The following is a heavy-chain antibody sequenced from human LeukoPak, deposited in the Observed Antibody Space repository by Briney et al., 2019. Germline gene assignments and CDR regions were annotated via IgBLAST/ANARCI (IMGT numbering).Heavy chain of an antibody. CDR2: IYYSGST. V-gene: IGHV4-39*01. Sequence: SETLSLTCTVSGGSISSSSYYWGWIRQPPGTGLEWIGSIYYSGSTYYNPSLKSRVTISVDTSKNQFSLKLSSVTAADTAVYYCARPGQQWLVWNWFDPWGQGTLVTVSS. D-gene: IGHD6-19*01. CDR3: ARPGQQWLVWNWFDP. J-gene: IGHJ5*02. CDR1: GGSISSSSYY.